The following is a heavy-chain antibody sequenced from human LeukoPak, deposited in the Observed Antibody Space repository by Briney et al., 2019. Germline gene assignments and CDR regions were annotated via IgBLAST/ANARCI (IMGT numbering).Heavy chain of an antibody. D-gene: IGHD2/OR15-2a*01. J-gene: IGHJ4*02. CDR2: IGGSGGST. V-gene: IGHV3-23*01. Sequence: PGGSLRLLCAASGFPFSSYAMSWVRQAPGEWLEWVSTIGGSGGSTYYADSVKGRFTISRDNSKHTLYLQMNSLRAEDTAVYYCAKRDVSDSSTYSPLFACWGQGTLVTVSS. CDR3: AKRDVSDSSTYSPLFAC. CDR1: GFPFSSYA.